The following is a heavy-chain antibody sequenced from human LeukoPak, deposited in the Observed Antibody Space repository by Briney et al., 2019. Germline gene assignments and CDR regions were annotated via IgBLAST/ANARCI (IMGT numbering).Heavy chain of an antibody. Sequence: SETLSLTCGVYGGSFSGYYWNWIRQPPGKGLEWIGEINQSGSTKYNPSLKSRVSISVDTSKNQFSLKLSSVTAADTAAYYCARGRDRYCMGGSCYKFDYWGQGTLVTVSS. CDR2: INQSGST. D-gene: IGHD2-15*01. CDR1: GGSFSGYY. CDR3: ARGRDRYCMGGSCYKFDY. V-gene: IGHV4-34*01. J-gene: IGHJ4*02.